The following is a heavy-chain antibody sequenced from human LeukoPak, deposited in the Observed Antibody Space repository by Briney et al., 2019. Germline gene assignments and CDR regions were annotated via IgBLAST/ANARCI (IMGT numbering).Heavy chain of an antibody. J-gene: IGHJ4*02. Sequence: RAGESLKISCKGSGYSFTSYWIGWVRQMPGKGLEWMGITYPGDSDTRYSPSFQGQVTISADKSISTAYLQWSSLKASDTAMYYCARDSSSWYESYFDYWGQGTLVTVSS. CDR3: ARDSSSWYESYFDY. D-gene: IGHD6-13*01. V-gene: IGHV5-51*01. CDR2: TYPGDSDT. CDR1: GYSFTSYW.